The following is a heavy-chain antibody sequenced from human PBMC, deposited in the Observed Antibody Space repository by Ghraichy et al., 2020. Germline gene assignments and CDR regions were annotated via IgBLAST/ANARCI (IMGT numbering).Heavy chain of an antibody. Sequence: GSLRLSCAASGFTFSSYWMSWVRQAPGKGLEWVANIKQDGSEKYYVDSVKGRFTISRDNAKNSLYLQMNSLRAEDTAVYYCARGYLKVAYYFDYWGQGTLVTVSS. CDR1: GFTFSSYW. V-gene: IGHV3-7*03. D-gene: IGHD5-12*01. CDR2: IKQDGSEK. CDR3: ARGYLKVAYYFDY. J-gene: IGHJ4*02.